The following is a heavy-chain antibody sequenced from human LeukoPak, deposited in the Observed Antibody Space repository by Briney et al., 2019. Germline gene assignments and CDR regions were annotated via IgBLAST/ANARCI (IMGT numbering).Heavy chain of an antibody. CDR3: ARDRWFGEFHSNSFDP. D-gene: IGHD3-10*01. Sequence: PSETLSLTCTISGGSISAYYWSWIRQPLGKGLEWIGYIYFTGTTTYHPSLKSRVTISVDTSKNQFSLKLSSVTAADTAVYYCARDRWFGEFHSNSFDPWGQGTLVTVSS. CDR1: GGSISAYY. CDR2: IYFTGTT. J-gene: IGHJ5*02. V-gene: IGHV4-59*01.